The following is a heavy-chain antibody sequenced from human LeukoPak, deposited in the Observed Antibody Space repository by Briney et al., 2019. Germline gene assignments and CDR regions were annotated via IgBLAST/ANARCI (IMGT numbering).Heavy chain of an antibody. J-gene: IGHJ5*02. CDR2: ISYSGVS. Sequence: SETLSLTCTVPSAAISRTYWIWIRQTPGKGLEWIGYISYSGVSTYNPSLGSRVTISRDTSKNEVSLNLSSVTAADTAVYFCARLPEGGYATSLGWLDPWGQGTRVTVSS. D-gene: IGHD5-24*01. V-gene: IGHV4-59*08. CDR3: ARLPEGGYATSLGWLDP. CDR1: SAAISRTY.